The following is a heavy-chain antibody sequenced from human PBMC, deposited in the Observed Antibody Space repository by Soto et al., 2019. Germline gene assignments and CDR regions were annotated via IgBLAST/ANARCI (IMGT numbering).Heavy chain of an antibody. CDR2: IYYSGST. J-gene: IGHJ4*02. V-gene: IGHV4-31*03. CDR1: GGSISSGGYY. Sequence: TLSLTCTVSGGSISSGGYYWSWIRQHPGKGLEWIGYIYYSGSTYYNPSLKNRVTISVDTSKNQFSLKLSSVTAADTAAYYCARLDSSGNYNGYYFDYWGQGTLVTVSS. D-gene: IGHD3-22*01. CDR3: ARLDSSGNYNGYYFDY.